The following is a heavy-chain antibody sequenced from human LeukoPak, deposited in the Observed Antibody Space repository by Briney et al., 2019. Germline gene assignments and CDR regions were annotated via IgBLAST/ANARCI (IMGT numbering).Heavy chain of an antibody. CDR2: INPNSGGT. J-gene: IGHJ4*02. D-gene: IGHD3-10*01. Sequence: ASVKVSCKASGYTFTGYYMHWVRQAPGQGLEWMGWINPNSGGTNYAQKFQGRVTMTRDTSISTAYMELSRLRSDDTAVYYCARWTYYYGSGSYQLAYYFDYWGQGTLVTVSS. V-gene: IGHV1-2*02. CDR1: GYTFTGYY. CDR3: ARWTYYYGSGSYQLAYYFDY.